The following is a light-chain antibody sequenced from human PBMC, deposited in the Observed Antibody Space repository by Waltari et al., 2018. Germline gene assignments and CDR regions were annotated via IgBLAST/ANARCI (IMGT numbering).Light chain of an antibody. Sequence: DIVMTQSPATLSVSPGERATLSCRASQSVSSNLAWYQQKPGQAPRLLIYGASTRATGIPARCSGSGSGTEFTLTISSMQSEDFAVYYCQQYNNWPSFGPGTKVDIK. CDR3: QQYNNWPS. CDR2: GAS. J-gene: IGKJ3*01. CDR1: QSVSSN. V-gene: IGKV3-15*01.